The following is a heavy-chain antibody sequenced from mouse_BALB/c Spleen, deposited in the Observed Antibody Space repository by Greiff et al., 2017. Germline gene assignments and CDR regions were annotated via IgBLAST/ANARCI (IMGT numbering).Heavy chain of an antibody. V-gene: IGHV2-2*02. D-gene: IGHD2-4*01. Sequence: QVQLKESGPGLVQPSQSLSITCTVSGFSLTSYGVHWVRQSPGKGLEWLGVIWSGGSTDYNAAFISRLSISKDNSKSQVFFKMNSLQANDTAIYYCARNKGYDYDAWFAYWGQGTLVTVSA. CDR1: GFSLTSYG. J-gene: IGHJ3*01. CDR2: IWSGGST. CDR3: ARNKGYDYDAWFAY.